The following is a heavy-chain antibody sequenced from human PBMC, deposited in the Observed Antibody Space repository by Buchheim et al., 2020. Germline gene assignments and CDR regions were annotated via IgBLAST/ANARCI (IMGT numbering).Heavy chain of an antibody. D-gene: IGHD3-22*01. CDR2: IIPSLGTE. J-gene: IGHJ6*02. Sequence: QVQLVQSGAEVKKPGSSVKVSCKASGGTFSSYAISWVRQAPGQGLEWMGGIIPSLGTENYAQKFQGRVTITADESTSTAYMELSSLRSEDTAVYYCARVQGWLPTFGYYYYGMDVWGQGTT. V-gene: IGHV1-69*01. CDR3: ARVQGWLPTFGYYYYGMDV. CDR1: GGTFSSYA.